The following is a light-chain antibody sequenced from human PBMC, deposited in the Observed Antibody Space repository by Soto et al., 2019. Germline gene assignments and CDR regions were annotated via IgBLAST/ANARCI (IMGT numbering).Light chain of an antibody. CDR3: QQSNSAPLT. V-gene: IGKV1-39*01. CDR2: AAS. CDR1: QGITKY. Sequence: DTQMTQSPSSLSASVGDRVTITCRASQGITKYLNWYQQKPGKAPKLLIYAASSLHSGVPSRFSGSGYGTDFTLTNSSLQPEDSATYFCQQSNSAPLTFGGGTTVHIK. J-gene: IGKJ4*01.